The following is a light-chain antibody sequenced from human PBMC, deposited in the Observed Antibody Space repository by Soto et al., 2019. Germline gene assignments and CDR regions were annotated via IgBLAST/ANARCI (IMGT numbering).Light chain of an antibody. Sequence: EIVLTQSPGTLSLSPCERATLSCRASQSVSRSYLAWYQQKPGQAPRLLIYGASTRATGIPARFSGSGSGTEFTLTISSLQSEDFAGYYCQQYNNWPRTFGQGTKVDI. CDR2: GAS. J-gene: IGKJ1*01. CDR3: QQYNNWPRT. CDR1: QSVSRSY. V-gene: IGKV3-15*01.